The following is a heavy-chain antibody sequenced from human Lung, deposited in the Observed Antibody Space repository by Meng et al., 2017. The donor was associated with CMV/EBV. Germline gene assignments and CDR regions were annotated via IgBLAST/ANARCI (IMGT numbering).Heavy chain of an antibody. CDR1: GFTFSSYS. V-gene: IGHV3-21*01. J-gene: IGHJ4*02. Sequence: GESLKISCAASGFTFSSYSMNWVRQAPGKGLEWVSSISSSSSYIYYADSVKGRFTISRDNAKNSLYLQMNSLRAEDTAAYYCARAPRDSSGYYYPDDWGQGXLVTVSS. CDR3: ARAPRDSSGYYYPDD. D-gene: IGHD3-22*01. CDR2: ISSSSSYI.